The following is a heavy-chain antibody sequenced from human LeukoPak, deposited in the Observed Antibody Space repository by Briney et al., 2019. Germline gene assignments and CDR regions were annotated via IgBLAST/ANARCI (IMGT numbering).Heavy chain of an antibody. D-gene: IGHD3-16*01. CDR1: GFTFSSYA. Sequence: GGSLRLSCAASGFTFSSYAMTWVRQAPGKGLEWVSTISGSGGSTYYADSVKGRFTISRDNAKKSLYLQMNTLRAEDTAMYYCAKDAQPRSRWFDPWGQGTLVTVSS. V-gene: IGHV3-23*01. CDR2: ISGSGGST. J-gene: IGHJ5*02. CDR3: AKDAQPRSRWFDP.